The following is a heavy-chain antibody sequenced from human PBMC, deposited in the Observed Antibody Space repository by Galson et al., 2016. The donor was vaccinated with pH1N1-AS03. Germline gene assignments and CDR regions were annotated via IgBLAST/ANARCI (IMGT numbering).Heavy chain of an antibody. Sequence: SLRLSCAASGFSFNGYAMQWVRQAPGEGLEWVSGIRGNGDNTYYADSVKGRFTISRDNPKNTVYLQMNSLRAEDTAVYYCAKDHSNFYGMDVWGQGTTVTVSS. V-gene: IGHV3-23*01. CDR3: AKDHSNFYGMDV. D-gene: IGHD4-11*01. CDR1: GFSFNGYA. J-gene: IGHJ6*02. CDR2: IRGNGDNT.